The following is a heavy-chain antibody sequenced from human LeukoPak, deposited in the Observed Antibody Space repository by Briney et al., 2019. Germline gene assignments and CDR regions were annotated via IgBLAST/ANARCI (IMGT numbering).Heavy chain of an antibody. D-gene: IGHD3-22*01. CDR1: GFTFGDYA. V-gene: IGHV3-49*04. Sequence: PGGSLRLSCTASGFTFGDYAMSWVRQAPGKGLEWVGFIRSKAYGGTTEYAAPVKGRFTISRDDSKSIAYLQMNSLKTEDTAVYYCTSKIVAGYYYYYMDVWGKGTTVTISS. CDR3: TSKIVAGYYYYYMDV. CDR2: IRSKAYGGTT. J-gene: IGHJ6*03.